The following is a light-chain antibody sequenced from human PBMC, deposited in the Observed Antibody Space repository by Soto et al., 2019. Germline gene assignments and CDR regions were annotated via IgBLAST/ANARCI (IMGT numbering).Light chain of an antibody. CDR2: GAS. J-gene: IGKJ1*01. CDR1: QSVSSSY. CDR3: QKYGSSSWT. V-gene: IGKV3-20*01. Sequence: EIVLTQSPGTLSLSPGERATLSCRASQSVSSSYLAWYQQKPGQAPRLLIYGASSRATGIPDRFSGSGSGTDFTLTISRLDPEDFAVYYCQKYGSSSWTCGQGTKV.